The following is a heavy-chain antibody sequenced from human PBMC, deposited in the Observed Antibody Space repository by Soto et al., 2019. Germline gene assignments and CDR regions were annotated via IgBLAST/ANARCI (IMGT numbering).Heavy chain of an antibody. Sequence: GESLKISCKGSGYSFTSYWISWVRQMPGKGLEWMGRIDPSDSYTNYSPSFQGHVTISADKSISTAYLQWSSLKASDTAMYYCARHPYYYDSSGYYYVRYYYGMDVWGQGTTVTVS. CDR1: GYSFTSYW. V-gene: IGHV5-10-1*01. J-gene: IGHJ6*02. CDR2: IDPSDSYT. CDR3: ARHPYYYDSSGYYYVRYYYGMDV. D-gene: IGHD3-22*01.